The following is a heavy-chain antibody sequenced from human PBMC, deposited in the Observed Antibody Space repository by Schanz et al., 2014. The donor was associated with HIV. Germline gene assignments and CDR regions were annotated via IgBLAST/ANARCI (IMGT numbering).Heavy chain of an antibody. V-gene: IGHV3-33*06. CDR3: AKDMRNYYEWGDWFDP. J-gene: IGHJ5*02. Sequence: QVQLLESGGGVVQPVLRLSCAASGFSFSNYGMHWVRQAPGKGLEWVAVTWYDGSNKYYADSVKGRFTISRDNSKNTLXMQMNSLRVEDXXXYYCAKDMRNYYEWGDWFDPWGQGTLVTVSS. CDR1: GFSFSNYG. CDR2: TWYDGSNK. D-gene: IGHD3-22*01.